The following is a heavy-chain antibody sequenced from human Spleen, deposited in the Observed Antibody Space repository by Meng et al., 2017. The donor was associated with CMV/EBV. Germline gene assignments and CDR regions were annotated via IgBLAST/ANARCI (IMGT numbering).Heavy chain of an antibody. CDR3: ARGPLASVSYWYFDL. CDR2: INWNAGST. V-gene: IGHV3-20*01. Sequence: SGFPFDDYAMTWVRQAPGKGLEWVSGINWNAGSTYYADSVKGRFTISRDSTKNSLYLQMHSLRDEDTAFYHCARGPLASVSYWYFDLWGRGTLVTVSS. CDR1: GFPFDDYA. D-gene: IGHD2-8*01. J-gene: IGHJ2*01.